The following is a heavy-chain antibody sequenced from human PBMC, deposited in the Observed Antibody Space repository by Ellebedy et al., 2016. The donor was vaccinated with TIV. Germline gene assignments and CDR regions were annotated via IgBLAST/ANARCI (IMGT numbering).Heavy chain of an antibody. Sequence: GESLKISXAASGFTFSSYSMNWVRQAPGKGLEWVSSISSSSSYIYYADSVKGRFTISRDNAKNSLYLQMNSLRAEDTAVYYCARRTGVDSFDYWGQGTLVTVSS. D-gene: IGHD7-27*01. CDR1: GFTFSSYS. CDR3: ARRTGVDSFDY. CDR2: ISSSSSYI. J-gene: IGHJ4*02. V-gene: IGHV3-21*01.